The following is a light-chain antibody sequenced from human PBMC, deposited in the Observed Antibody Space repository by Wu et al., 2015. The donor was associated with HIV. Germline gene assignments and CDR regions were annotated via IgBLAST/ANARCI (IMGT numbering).Light chain of an antibody. V-gene: IGKV3-15*01. CDR1: QIIATN. CDR3: QQYNDWPQA. J-gene: IGKJ1*01. CDR2: DAS. Sequence: EIVMTQSPATLSVSPGGRVTLSCRASQIIATNLAWYQQKPGRPPRLLIYDASTRATGFPARFSGGGSGTEFTLTISTLQSGDVAVYYCQQYNDWPQAFGQGTKVEI.